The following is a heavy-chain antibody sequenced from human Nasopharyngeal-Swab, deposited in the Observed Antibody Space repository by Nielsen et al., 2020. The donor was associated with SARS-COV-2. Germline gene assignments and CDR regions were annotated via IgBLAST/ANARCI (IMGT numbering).Heavy chain of an antibody. D-gene: IGHD3-3*01. CDR1: GYTFNSYG. V-gene: IGHV1-18*01. CDR2: ISAYNGNT. J-gene: IGHJ4*02. CDR3: ARSSPLTIFGVVDY. Sequence: ASVKVSCKASGYTFNSYGISWVRQAPGQGLKWMGWISAYNGNTNYAQKLQGRVTMTTDTSTSTAYMELRSLRSDDTAVYYCARSSPLTIFGVVDYWGQGTLVTVSS.